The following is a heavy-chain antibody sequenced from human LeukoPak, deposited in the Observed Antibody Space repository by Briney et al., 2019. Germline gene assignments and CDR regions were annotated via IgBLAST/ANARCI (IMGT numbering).Heavy chain of an antibody. CDR1: GGSISSYY. D-gene: IGHD3-10*01. CDR2: IYHSGST. J-gene: IGHJ4*02. V-gene: IGHV4-59*12. CDR3: ARDRGVVY. Sequence: SETLSLTCTVSGGSISSYYWSWIRQPPGKGLEWIGYIYHSGSTYYNPSLKSRVTISVDRSKNQFSLKLSSVTAADTAVYYCARDRGVVYWGQGTLVTVSS.